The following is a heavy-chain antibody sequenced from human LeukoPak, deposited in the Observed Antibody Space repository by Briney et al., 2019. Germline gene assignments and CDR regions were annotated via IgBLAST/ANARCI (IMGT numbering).Heavy chain of an antibody. D-gene: IGHD2-15*01. V-gene: IGHV4-30-2*01. Sequence: SETLSLTCTVSGGSISSGGYYWSWIRQPPGKGLEWIGYIYHSGSTYYNPSLKSRVTISVDRSRNQFSLKLSSVAAADTAVYYCARVVVVVVAATLSGYFQHWGQGTLVTVSS. J-gene: IGHJ1*01. CDR2: IYHSGST. CDR1: GGSISSGGYY. CDR3: ARVVVVVVAATLSGYFQH.